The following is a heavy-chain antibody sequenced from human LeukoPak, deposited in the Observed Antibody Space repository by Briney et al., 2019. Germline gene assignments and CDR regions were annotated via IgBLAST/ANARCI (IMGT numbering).Heavy chain of an antibody. Sequence: PGGSLRLSCAVSGFTFRNYLMHWVRQAPGQGLVWVSRINQDETKAYADSVKGRFTVSRDNAKNMMYLQLNGLRAGDTAVYFCGRGGDGIDVWGQGTTVIVSS. CDR2: INQDETKA. V-gene: IGHV3-74*01. D-gene: IGHD5-24*01. J-gene: IGHJ3*01. CDR1: GFTFRNYL. CDR3: GRGGDGIDV.